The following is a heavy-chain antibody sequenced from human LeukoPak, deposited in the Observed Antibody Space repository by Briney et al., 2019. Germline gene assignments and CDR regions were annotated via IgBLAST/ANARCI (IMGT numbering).Heavy chain of an antibody. D-gene: IGHD3-22*01. CDR2: ISSSGSTI. V-gene: IGHV3-11*04. CDR3: VRDESGLYYDSSAAPYMDV. Sequence: GGSLRLSCAASGFTFSDYYMSWIRQAPGKGLEWVSYISSSGSTIYYADSVKGRFTISRDNAKNSLYLQMNSLRAEDTAVYYCVRDESGLYYDSSAAPYMDVWGKGTTVTVSS. CDR1: GFTFSDYY. J-gene: IGHJ6*03.